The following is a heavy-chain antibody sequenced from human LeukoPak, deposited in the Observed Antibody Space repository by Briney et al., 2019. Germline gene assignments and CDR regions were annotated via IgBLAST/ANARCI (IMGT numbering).Heavy chain of an antibody. CDR1: GFTFSSYG. V-gene: IGHV3-30*18. D-gene: IGHD3-10*01. CDR2: ISYDGSNK. CDR3: AKSLMRDRWFGES. J-gene: IGHJ5*02. Sequence: GGSLRLSCAASGFTFSSYGMHWVRQAPGKGLEWVAVISYDGSNKNCADSVRGRFTISRDNSKNTLFLQMNSLRPEDTAVYYCAKSLMRDRWFGESWGQGTLVTVSS.